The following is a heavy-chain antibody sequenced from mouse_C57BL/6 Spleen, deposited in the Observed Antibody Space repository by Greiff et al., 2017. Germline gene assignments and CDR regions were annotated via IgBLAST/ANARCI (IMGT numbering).Heavy chain of an antibody. CDR3: ARNKMTTVVATDAMDY. CDR2: IYPGSGST. Sequence: QVQLQQPGAELVKPGASVKMSCKASGYTFTSYWITWVKQRPGQGLEWIGDIYPGSGSTNYNAKFKSKATLTVDTSSSTAYMQLSSLTSEDSAVYYCARNKMTTVVATDAMDYWGQGTSVTVSS. D-gene: IGHD1-1*01. J-gene: IGHJ4*01. V-gene: IGHV1-55*01. CDR1: GYTFTSYW.